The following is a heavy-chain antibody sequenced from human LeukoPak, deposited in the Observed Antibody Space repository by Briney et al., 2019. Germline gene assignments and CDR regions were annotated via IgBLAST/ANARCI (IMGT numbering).Heavy chain of an antibody. J-gene: IGHJ4*02. Sequence: GGSLRLSCAASGFTVSSTYMNWVRQAPGKGLEWVSSISSSSSYIYCADSVKGRFTISRDNAKNSLYLQMNSLRAEDTAVYYCARDRVRGVDGDYWGQGTLVTVSS. CDR1: GFTVSSTY. CDR2: ISSSSSYI. D-gene: IGHD3-10*01. CDR3: ARDRVRGVDGDY. V-gene: IGHV3-21*01.